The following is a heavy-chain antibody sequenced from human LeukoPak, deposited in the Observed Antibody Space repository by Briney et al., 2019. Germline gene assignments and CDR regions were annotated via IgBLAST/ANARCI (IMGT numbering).Heavy chain of an antibody. CDR3: ARGARLTMVRGVIRYFYMDV. V-gene: IGHV3-48*03. CDR1: GFTFSSYE. Sequence: GRSLRLSCAASGFTFSSYEMNWVRQAPGKGLEWVSYISSSGSTIYYADSVKGRFTISRDNAKNSLYLQMNSLRAEDTAVYYCARGARLTMVRGVIRYFYMDVWGIGTTVTISS. D-gene: IGHD3-10*01. J-gene: IGHJ6*03. CDR2: ISSSGSTI.